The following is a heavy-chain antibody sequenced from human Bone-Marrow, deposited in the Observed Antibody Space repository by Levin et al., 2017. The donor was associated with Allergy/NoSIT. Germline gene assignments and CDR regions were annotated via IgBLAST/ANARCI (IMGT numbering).Heavy chain of an antibody. D-gene: IGHD2-21*02. V-gene: IGHV3-30*18. Sequence: LSLTCAASGFPFSSYGMHWVRQAPGKGLEWVAVISYDGSNKYYADSVKGRFTISRDNSKNTLYLQMNSLRAEDTAVYYCAKDAQPIVVVTAAYYYYGMDVWGQGTTVTVSS. CDR1: GFPFSSYG. CDR3: AKDAQPIVVVTAAYYYYGMDV. CDR2: ISYDGSNK. J-gene: IGHJ6*02.